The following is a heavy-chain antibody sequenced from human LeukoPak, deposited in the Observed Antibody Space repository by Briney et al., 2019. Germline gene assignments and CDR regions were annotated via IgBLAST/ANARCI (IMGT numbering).Heavy chain of an antibody. CDR2: ISGSGGST. V-gene: IGHV3-23*01. CDR3: AKTTVVPPDGNFDY. D-gene: IGHD4-23*01. CDR1: GFTFSSYA. J-gene: IGHJ4*02. Sequence: PGGSLRLSCAASGFTFSSYAMSWVRQALGKGLEWVSAISGSGGSTYYADSVKGRFTISRDNSKNTLYLQMNSLRAEDTAVYYCAKTTVVPPDGNFDYWGQGTLVTVSS.